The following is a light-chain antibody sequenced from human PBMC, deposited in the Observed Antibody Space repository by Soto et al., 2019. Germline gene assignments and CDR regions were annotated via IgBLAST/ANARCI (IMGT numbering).Light chain of an antibody. CDR3: QQYDNLLT. J-gene: IGKJ4*01. Sequence: DIQMTQSPSSLSASVGDRVTITCQASQDISNYLNWYQQKPGKAPKLLIYDASNLETGVPSRFSGSGSGTYFTFTISSQQPEDIATYYCQQYDNLLTFGGGTKVEIK. V-gene: IGKV1-33*01. CDR1: QDISNY. CDR2: DAS.